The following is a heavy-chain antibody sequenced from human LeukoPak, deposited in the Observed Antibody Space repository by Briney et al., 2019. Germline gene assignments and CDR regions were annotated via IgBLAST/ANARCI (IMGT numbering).Heavy chain of an antibody. CDR1: GGSFSGYY. J-gene: IGHJ4*02. D-gene: IGHD3-3*01. V-gene: IGHV4-34*01. Sequence: KPSETLSLTCAVYGGSFSGYYWSWIRQPPGKGLEWLGEINHSGSTNYNPSLKSRVTISVDTSKNQFSLKLSSVTAADTAVYYCARSEVRGSYYDFWSGYYTDRYFDYWGQGTLVTVSS. CDR2: INHSGST. CDR3: ARSEVRGSYYDFWSGYYTDRYFDY.